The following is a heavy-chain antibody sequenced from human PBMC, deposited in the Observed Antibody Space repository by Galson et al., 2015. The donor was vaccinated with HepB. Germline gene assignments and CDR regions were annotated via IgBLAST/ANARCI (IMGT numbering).Heavy chain of an antibody. CDR1: GFSFRTYS. D-gene: IGHD6-13*01. CDR2: INNDGDTI. CDR3: ASSGGDGSRIYFYY. V-gene: IGHV3-48*01. Sequence: SLRLSCAASGFSFRTYSMNWVRQAPGKGLEWVSYINNDGDTIYYADSVKGRFTISRDNAKNSLYLQMNSLRAEDTAVYYCASSGGDGSRIYFYYWGQGTLVTVSS. J-gene: IGHJ4*02.